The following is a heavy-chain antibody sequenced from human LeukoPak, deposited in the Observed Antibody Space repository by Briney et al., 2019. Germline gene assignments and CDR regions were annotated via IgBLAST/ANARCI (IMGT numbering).Heavy chain of an antibody. CDR1: RFTFSNYW. Sequence: GGSLRLSCVASRFTFSNYWMTWVRQAPGKGLEWVSSVSRSGSIYYADSVKGRFTSSRDNSKNTLYLQMNSLRVDDTAVYYCAKRGAEVGETVAPGDYWGQGTLVTVSS. J-gene: IGHJ4*02. CDR3: AKRGAEVGETVAPGDY. V-gene: IGHV3-23*01. CDR2: VSRSGSI. D-gene: IGHD1-26*01.